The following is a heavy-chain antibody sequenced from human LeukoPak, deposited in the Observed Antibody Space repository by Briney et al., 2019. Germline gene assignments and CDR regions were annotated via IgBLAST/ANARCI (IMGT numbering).Heavy chain of an antibody. CDR3: ARDRYYYDSSGYANDAFDI. J-gene: IGHJ3*02. CDR1: GYTFTSYY. V-gene: IGHV1-46*01. Sequence: ASVKVSCKASGYTFTSYYMHWVRQAPGQGLEWMGIINPCGGSTSYAQKFQGRVTMTRDTSTSTVYMELSSLRSEDTAVYYCARDRYYYDSSGYANDAFDIWGQGTMVTVSS. D-gene: IGHD3-22*01. CDR2: INPCGGST.